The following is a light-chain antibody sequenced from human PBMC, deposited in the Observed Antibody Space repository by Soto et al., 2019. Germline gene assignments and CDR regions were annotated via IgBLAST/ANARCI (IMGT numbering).Light chain of an antibody. CDR1: SSNIGSNT. CDR2: ANN. CDR3: AAWDDSLNGPL. Sequence: QSVLTQPPSGSGTPGQRVTISCSGSSSNIGSNTVNWYQQLPGTAPKLLIYANNQRPSGVPDRFSGSKSGTSASLAISGLQSEDEADYYCAAWDDSLNGPLFGGGTKVTVL. J-gene: IGLJ2*01. V-gene: IGLV1-44*01.